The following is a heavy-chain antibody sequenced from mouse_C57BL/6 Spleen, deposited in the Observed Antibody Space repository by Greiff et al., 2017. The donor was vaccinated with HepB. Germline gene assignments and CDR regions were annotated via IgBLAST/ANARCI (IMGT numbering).Heavy chain of an antibody. D-gene: IGHD2-4*01. V-gene: IGHV14-4*01. CDR2: IDPENGDT. Sequence: EVQLQQSGAELVRPGASVKLSCTASGFNIKDDYMHWVKQRPEQGLEWIGWIDPENGDTEYASKFQGKATITADTSSNTAYLQLSSLTSEDTAVYYCTTSYDYDRGGYFDDWGQGTTLTVSS. CDR1: GFNIKDDY. J-gene: IGHJ2*01. CDR3: TTSYDYDRGGYFDD.